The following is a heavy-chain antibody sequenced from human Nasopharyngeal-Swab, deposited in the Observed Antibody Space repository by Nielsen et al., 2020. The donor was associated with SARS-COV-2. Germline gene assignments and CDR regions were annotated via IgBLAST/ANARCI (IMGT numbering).Heavy chain of an antibody. CDR2: ISYDGSKK. Sequence: GESLKISCAASGFTFSSYAMHWVRPAPGKGLEWVAVISYDGSKKYYADSVKGRFTISRDNSKNTLYLQMNSLRAEDTAVYYCARDQGISWYTYYYYYGMDVWGQGTTVTVSS. V-gene: IGHV3-30-3*01. J-gene: IGHJ6*02. CDR3: ARDQGISWYTYYYYYGMDV. CDR1: GFTFSSYA. D-gene: IGHD6-13*01.